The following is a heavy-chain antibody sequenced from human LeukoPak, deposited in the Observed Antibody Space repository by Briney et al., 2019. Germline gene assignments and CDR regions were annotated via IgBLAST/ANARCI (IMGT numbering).Heavy chain of an antibody. CDR3: ARGSTVTPSWYDF. Sequence: GASVKVSCKASGGTFSSYAISWVRQAPGQGLEWMGRIIPILGIANYAQKFQGRVTITADKSTNTAYMELSSLRSEDTAVYYCARGSTVTPSWYDFWGQGTLVTVSS. V-gene: IGHV1-69*04. CDR1: GGTFSSYA. J-gene: IGHJ4*02. CDR2: IIPILGIA. D-gene: IGHD4-17*01.